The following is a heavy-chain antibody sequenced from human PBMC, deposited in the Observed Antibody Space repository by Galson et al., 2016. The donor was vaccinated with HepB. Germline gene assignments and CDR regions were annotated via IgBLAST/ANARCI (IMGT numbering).Heavy chain of an antibody. Sequence: SLRLSCAASGFTFSSYAMSWVRQAPGKGLEWVLTISGSGYNTYYADSVKGRFTISRDNSKNTLYLQMNSLRAEDTAVYYCAKSQPGYSSGWYTLPIDAFDFWGQWTMVTVSS. V-gene: IGHV3-23*01. CDR2: ISGSGYNT. J-gene: IGHJ3*01. CDR1: GFTFSSYA. CDR3: AKSQPGYSSGWYTLPIDAFDF. D-gene: IGHD6-19*01.